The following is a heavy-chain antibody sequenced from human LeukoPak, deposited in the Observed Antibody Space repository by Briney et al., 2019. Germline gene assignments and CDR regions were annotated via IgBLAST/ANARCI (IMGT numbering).Heavy chain of an antibody. CDR1: GFIFDNYE. V-gene: IGHV3-48*03. CDR2: MSSSGSTT. CDR3: ARAGLLFYFDY. J-gene: IGHJ4*02. D-gene: IGHD2/OR15-2a*01. Sequence: GGSLRLSCTASGFIFDNYEMNWVRQPPGKGLEWVAYMSSSGSTTYYAASVKGRFTISRDNARDSLFLQMNSLRVEDTAIYYCARAGLLFYFDYWGQGALVTVSS.